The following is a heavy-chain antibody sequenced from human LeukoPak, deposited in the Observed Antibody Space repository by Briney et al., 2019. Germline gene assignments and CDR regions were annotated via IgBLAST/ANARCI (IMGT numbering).Heavy chain of an antibody. CDR3: ATSQKWELLRKDY. Sequence: ASVKVSCKASGYTFTGYYMHWVRQAPGQGLEWMGWINPNSGGTNYAQKFQGRVTMTRDTSISTAYMELSRLRSDDTAVYYCATSQKWELLRKDYWGQGTLVTVSS. V-gene: IGHV1-2*02. J-gene: IGHJ4*02. CDR2: INPNSGGT. D-gene: IGHD1-26*01. CDR1: GYTFTGYY.